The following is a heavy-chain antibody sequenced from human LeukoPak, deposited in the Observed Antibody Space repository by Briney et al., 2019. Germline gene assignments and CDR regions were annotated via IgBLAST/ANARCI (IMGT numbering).Heavy chain of an antibody. J-gene: IGHJ3*02. Sequence: GESLKISCKGSGYSFTTYWIGWVRRMPGKGLEWMGIIYPGNSDTRYSPSFQGQVTISADKSISTAYLQWSSLKASDTAMYYCASPTEQLVPGAFDIWGQGTMVTVSS. CDR3: ASPTEQLVPGAFDI. CDR2: IYPGNSDT. V-gene: IGHV5-51*01. CDR1: GYSFTTYW. D-gene: IGHD6-6*01.